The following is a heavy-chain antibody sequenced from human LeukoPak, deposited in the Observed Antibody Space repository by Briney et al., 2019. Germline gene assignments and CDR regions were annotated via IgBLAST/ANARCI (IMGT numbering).Heavy chain of an antibody. CDR3: SRVMNGSYPFDY. CDR1: GYTSTSFG. J-gene: IGHJ4*02. V-gene: IGHV1-18*01. Sequence: PVATASVSCTASGYTSTSFGISSVPEAPGHGREGMGWFSAYNGNANSAQTLQGRVTITTETSTSTAYTELRSLRSHAPAVYYSSRVMNGSYPFDYWAQGTLDSVS. D-gene: IGHD1-26*01. CDR2: FSAYNGNA.